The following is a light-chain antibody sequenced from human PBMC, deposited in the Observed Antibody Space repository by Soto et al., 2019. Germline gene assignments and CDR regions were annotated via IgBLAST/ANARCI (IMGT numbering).Light chain of an antibody. CDR3: QQYDSSPRT. CDR1: QTFTSGF. CDR2: GAS. Sequence: EIVLTQSPGTLSLSPGERATLSCRASQTFTSGFLAWYQQKPGQAPRLLIYGASSRATGIPDRFSGSGSGTDCTLTISRLEPEDFAVYYCQQYDSSPRTFGQGTKVEIK. V-gene: IGKV3-20*01. J-gene: IGKJ1*01.